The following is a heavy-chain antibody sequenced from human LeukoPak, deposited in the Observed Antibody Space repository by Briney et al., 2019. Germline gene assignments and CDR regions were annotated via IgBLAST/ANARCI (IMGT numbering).Heavy chain of an antibody. V-gene: IGHV4-30-4*08. CDR2: ISYSVTT. J-gene: IGHJ4*02. CDR1: GGSISSGDYY. D-gene: IGHD3-3*01. Sequence: SETLSLTCTVSGGSISSGDYYWNLIRQPPGKDLEWIGYISYSVTTYSTPSLQSRVTISVDTSKNQFSLKLTSVTAADTAVYYCAISTIFGYSDYWGQGTLVTVSS. CDR3: AISTIFGYSDY.